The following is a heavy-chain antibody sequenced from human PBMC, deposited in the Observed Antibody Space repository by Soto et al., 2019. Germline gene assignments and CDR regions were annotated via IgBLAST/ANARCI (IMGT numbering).Heavy chain of an antibody. CDR3: AIPPSSNRYYYGMDV. J-gene: IGHJ6*02. V-gene: IGHV1-69*12. D-gene: IGHD4-4*01. CDR1: GGTFSSYA. Sequence: QVQLVQSGAEVKKPGSSVKVSCKASGGTFSSYAISWVRQSTGQGLEWMGVIIPIFGTANYAQKFQGRVTIIADESTSSYYMELSRLRSEDTAVYYCAIPPSSNRYYYGMDVWGQGTTATVSS. CDR2: IIPIFGTA.